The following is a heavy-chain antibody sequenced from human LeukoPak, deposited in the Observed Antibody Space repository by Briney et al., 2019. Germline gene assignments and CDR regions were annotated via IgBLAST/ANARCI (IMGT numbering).Heavy chain of an antibody. Sequence: GGSLRLSCPVSGFIFSTYWMSWVRQAPGKGLEWVANIKQDGSEKYYVDSVKGRFTISRDNAKNSLYLQMNSLRAEDTAVYYCARAQVVVVVAATPGDNWFDPWGQGTLVTVSS. D-gene: IGHD2-15*01. CDR1: GFIFSTYW. J-gene: IGHJ5*02. CDR2: IKQDGSEK. V-gene: IGHV3-7*01. CDR3: ARAQVVVVVAATPGDNWFDP.